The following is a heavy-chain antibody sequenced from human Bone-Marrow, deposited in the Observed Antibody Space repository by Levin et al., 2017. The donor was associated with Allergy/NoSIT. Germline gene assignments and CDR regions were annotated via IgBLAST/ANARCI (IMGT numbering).Heavy chain of an antibody. CDR2: ISGSGGST. CDR1: GFTFSSYA. D-gene: IGHD3-10*01. CDR3: AKGTYYYGSGSYRYFDY. V-gene: IGHV3-23*01. J-gene: IGHJ4*02. Sequence: AGGSLRLSCAASGFTFSSYAMSWVRQAPGKGLEWVSAISGSGGSTYYADSVKGRFTISRDNSKNTLYLQMNSLRAEDTAVYYCAKGTYYYGSGSYRYFDYWGQGTLVTVSS.